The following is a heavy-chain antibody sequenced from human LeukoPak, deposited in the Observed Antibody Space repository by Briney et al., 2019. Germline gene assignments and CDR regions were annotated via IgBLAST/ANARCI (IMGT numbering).Heavy chain of an antibody. J-gene: IGHJ6*02. CDR2: ISSSDSTI. CDR1: GFTFSSYA. CDR3: AIYDFWNGYQRGNGMDV. V-gene: IGHV3-48*03. Sequence: PGGSLRLSCAASGFTFSSYAMSWVRQAPGKGLEWVAYISSSDSTIYNADSVKGRFTISRDNAKNSLYLQMNSLRAEDTAVYYCAIYDFWNGYQRGNGMDVWGQGTTVTVSS. D-gene: IGHD3-3*01.